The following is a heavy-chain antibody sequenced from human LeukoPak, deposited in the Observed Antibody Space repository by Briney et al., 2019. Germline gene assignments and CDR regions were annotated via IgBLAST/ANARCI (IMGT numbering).Heavy chain of an antibody. CDR2: IQSKTDGGTT. J-gene: IGHJ4*02. V-gene: IGHV3-15*01. CDR3: ATLTVRGVINI. D-gene: IGHD3-10*01. CDR1: GGSISSYY. Sequence: PSETLSLTCTVSGGSISSYYWSWIRQAPGKGLEWVGRIQSKTDGGTTEYAAPVKGRFTISRDDSKTTLYLQMNSLKTEDTAVYYCATLTVRGVINIWGQGTLVTVSS.